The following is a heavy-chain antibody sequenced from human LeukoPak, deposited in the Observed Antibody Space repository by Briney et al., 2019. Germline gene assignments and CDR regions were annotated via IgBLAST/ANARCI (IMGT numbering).Heavy chain of an antibody. D-gene: IGHD3-16*02. CDR1: GFTFSRYW. CDR3: ARDYYIWGYYRATPNDY. Sequence: PGGSLRLSCAASGFTFSRYWMSWVRQVPGKGLEWVANIKEDAGEIYYVDSVKGRFTISRDNSKNTVYLEMNSLRAEDTAVYYCARDYYIWGYYRATPNDYWGQGTLVTVSS. CDR2: IKEDAGEI. V-gene: IGHV3-7*01. J-gene: IGHJ4*02.